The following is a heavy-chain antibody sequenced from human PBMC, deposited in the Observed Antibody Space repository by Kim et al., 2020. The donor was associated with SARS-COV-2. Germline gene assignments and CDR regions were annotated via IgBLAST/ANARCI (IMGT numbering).Heavy chain of an antibody. CDR1: GFTFSSYS. CDR3: VRDDYYYYNMDV. Sequence: GGSLRLSCAASGFTFSSYSMNWVRQAPGKGLEWVSYISSSSNTIYYADSVKGRFTISRDNAKNSLYLQMNSLRDEDTAVYYCVRDDYYYYNMDVWGQGTTVTVSS. J-gene: IGHJ6*02. V-gene: IGHV3-48*02. CDR2: ISSSSNTI.